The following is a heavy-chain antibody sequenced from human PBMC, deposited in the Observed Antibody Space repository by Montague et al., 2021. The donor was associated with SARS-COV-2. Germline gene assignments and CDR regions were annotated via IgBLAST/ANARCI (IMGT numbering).Heavy chain of an antibody. Sequence: SLRLSCAASGFTFSSYAMSWVRQAPGKGLEWVSAISGSGGSTYYADSVKGRFTIFRDNSKNTLYLQMNSLRAEDTAVYYCAKGIVVVPAAVTFDYWGQGTLVTVSS. CDR1: GFTFSSYA. J-gene: IGHJ4*02. V-gene: IGHV3-23*01. CDR2: ISGSGGST. CDR3: AKGIVVVPAAVTFDY. D-gene: IGHD2-2*01.